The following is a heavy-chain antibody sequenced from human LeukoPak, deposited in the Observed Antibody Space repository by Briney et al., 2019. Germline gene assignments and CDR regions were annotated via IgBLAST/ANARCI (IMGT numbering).Heavy chain of an antibody. D-gene: IGHD2-8*01. CDR3: ARVVRDCTNGVCYYYYYMDV. V-gene: IGHV4-4*07. J-gene: IGHJ6*03. CDR2: IYTSGST. CDR1: RGSLSRYY. Sequence: SETLSLTCTVSRGSLSRYYWSLIRQPAGEGLEWIGRIYTSGSTHSNPPLKSRVTMSVETSKNQFSLKLSSVTAVDTAVYYCARVVRDCTNGVCYYYYYMDVWGKGTTVTVSS.